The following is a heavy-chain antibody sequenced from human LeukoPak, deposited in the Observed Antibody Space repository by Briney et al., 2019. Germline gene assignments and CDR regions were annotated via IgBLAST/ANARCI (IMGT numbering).Heavy chain of an antibody. J-gene: IGHJ3*02. CDR3: ARDCGGGSCYGPYDAFDI. D-gene: IGHD2-15*01. CDR1: GFTFSSYE. Sequence: GGSLRLSCAASGFTFSSYEMNWVRQAPRKGLEWVSYISSSGSTIYYADSVKGRFTISRDNAKNSLYLQMYSLRAEDTAVYYCARDCGGGSCYGPYDAFDIWGQGTMVTVSS. V-gene: IGHV3-48*03. CDR2: ISSSGSTI.